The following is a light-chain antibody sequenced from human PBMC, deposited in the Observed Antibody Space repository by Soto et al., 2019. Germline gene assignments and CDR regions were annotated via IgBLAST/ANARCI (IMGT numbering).Light chain of an antibody. CDR1: YSLIHSDGDTY. CDR3: MQGTHWPWT. CDR2: EVS. J-gene: IGKJ1*01. Sequence: DVVMTQSPLSLPVTLGQPASISCRSSYSLIHSDGDTYLNWFQQRPGHSPRRLIYEVSNRASGVPDKFSGSGSGTDFTLKISRVEAEDVGIYDCMQGTHWPWTFGQGTEVEIK. V-gene: IGKV2-30*02.